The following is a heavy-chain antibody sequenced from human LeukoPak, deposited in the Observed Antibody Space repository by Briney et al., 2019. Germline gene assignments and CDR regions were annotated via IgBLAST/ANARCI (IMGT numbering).Heavy chain of an antibody. CDR2: IYYSGST. V-gene: IGHV4-31*03. CDR1: GGSISSGGYY. J-gene: IGHJ5*02. D-gene: IGHD5-18*01. Sequence: PSETLSLTCTVSGGSISSGGYYWSWIRQHPGKGLEWIGYIYYSGSTYYNPSLKSRVTISVDTSKNQFSLKLSSVTAADTAVYYCARGADRIHYWFDPWGQGTLVTVSS. CDR3: ARGADRIHYWFDP.